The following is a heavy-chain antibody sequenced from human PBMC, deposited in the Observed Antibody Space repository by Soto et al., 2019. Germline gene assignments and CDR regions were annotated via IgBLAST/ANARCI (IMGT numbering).Heavy chain of an antibody. CDR3: ASQPYDILTGYNY. V-gene: IGHV4-59*08. J-gene: IGHJ4*02. CDR1: GGYISSYY. CDR2: IYYSGST. D-gene: IGHD3-9*01. Sequence: SDTLSLTCTVSGGYISSYYWSWIRQPPGKGLEWIGYIYYSGSTNYNPSLKSRVAISVDTSKNQFSLKLSSVTAADTAVYYCASQPYDILTGYNYWGQGTLVTVSS.